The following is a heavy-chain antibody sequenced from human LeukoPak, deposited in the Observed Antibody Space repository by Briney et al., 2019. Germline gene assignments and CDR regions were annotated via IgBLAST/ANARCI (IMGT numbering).Heavy chain of an antibody. CDR3: ARPNQRGRWFDP. V-gene: IGHV1-69*13. CDR1: GGXFSSYA. Sequence: SVKVSCTASGGXFSSYAMSWVRQAPGQGLEWMGGIIPIFGTANYAQKFQGRVTITADESTSTAYMELSSLRSEDTAVYYCARPNQRGRWFDPWGQGTLVTVSS. J-gene: IGHJ5*02. CDR2: IIPIFGTA. D-gene: IGHD3-16*01.